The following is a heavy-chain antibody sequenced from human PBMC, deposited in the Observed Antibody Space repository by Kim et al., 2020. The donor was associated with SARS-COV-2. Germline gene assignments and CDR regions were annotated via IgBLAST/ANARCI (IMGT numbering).Heavy chain of an antibody. D-gene: IGHD3-22*01. J-gene: IGHJ6*02. CDR2: INTNTGNP. Sequence: ASVKVSCKASGYTFTSYAMNWVRQAPGQGLEWMGWINTNTGNPTYAQGFTGRFVFSLDTSVSTAYLQISSLKAEDTAVYYCAREGYDRLYYYYGMDVWGQGTTVTVSS. V-gene: IGHV7-4-1*02. CDR3: AREGYDRLYYYYGMDV. CDR1: GYTFTSYA.